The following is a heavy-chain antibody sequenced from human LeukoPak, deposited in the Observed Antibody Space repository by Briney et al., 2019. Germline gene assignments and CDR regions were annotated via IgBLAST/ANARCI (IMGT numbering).Heavy chain of an antibody. D-gene: IGHD3-9*01. CDR1: GFTFTHAW. CDR3: VTDPYYDILTGSGYFHY. V-gene: IGHV3-15*01. CDR2: IKSKTDGWTT. J-gene: IGHJ4*02. Sequence: GGSLRLSCAASGFTFTHAWMRWVRQAPGKGREWVGRIKSKTDGWTTDYAAPVKGRSTISRDDSKNTLYLQMNSLKTEDTAVYYCVTDPYYDILTGSGYFHYWGQGTQVTVSS.